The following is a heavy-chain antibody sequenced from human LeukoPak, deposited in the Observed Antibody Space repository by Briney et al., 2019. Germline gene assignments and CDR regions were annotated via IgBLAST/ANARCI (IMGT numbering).Heavy chain of an antibody. D-gene: IGHD3-3*01. CDR2: IKQDGSEK. CDR3: AREGGYDFWSGYSHPYYFDY. V-gene: IGHV3-7*01. Sequence: QPGGSLRLSCAASGFTFTNYAMTWVRQAPGKGLEWVANIKQDGSEKYYVDSVKGRFTISRDNAKNSLYLQMNSLRAEDTAVYYCAREGGYDFWSGYSHPYYFDYWGQGTLVTVSS. J-gene: IGHJ4*02. CDR1: GFTFTNYA.